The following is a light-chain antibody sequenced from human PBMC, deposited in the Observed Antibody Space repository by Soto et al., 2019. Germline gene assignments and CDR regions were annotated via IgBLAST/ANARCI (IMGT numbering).Light chain of an antibody. V-gene: IGKV1-39*01. J-gene: IGKJ2*01. CDR1: QSISSY. CDR2: AAS. Sequence: DIQMTQSPSSLSASVGDRVTITFRASQSISSYLNWYQQKPGKAPKLLIYAASSLQSGVPSRFSGSGSGTDFTLTISSLQPEDFATYYCQQSDSSPTFGQGTKVDIK. CDR3: QQSDSSPT.